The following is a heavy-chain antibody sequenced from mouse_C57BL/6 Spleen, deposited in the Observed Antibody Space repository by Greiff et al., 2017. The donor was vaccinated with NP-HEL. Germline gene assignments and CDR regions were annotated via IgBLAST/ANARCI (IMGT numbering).Heavy chain of an antibody. Sequence: VQLQQSGPELVKPGASVKIPCKASGYTFTDYNMDWVKQSHGKSLEWIGDINPNNGGTIYNQKFKGKATLTVDKSSSTAYMELRSLTSEDTAVYYCARRNYDGSYWYFDVWGTGTTVTVSS. J-gene: IGHJ1*03. CDR2: INPNNGGT. CDR1: GYTFTDYN. V-gene: IGHV1-18*01. D-gene: IGHD1-2*01. CDR3: ARRNYDGSYWYFDV.